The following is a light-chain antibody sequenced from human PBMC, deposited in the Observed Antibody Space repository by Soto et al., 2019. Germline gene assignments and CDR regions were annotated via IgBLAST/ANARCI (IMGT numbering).Light chain of an antibody. V-gene: IGKV3-15*01. CDR2: GAS. CDR3: QQDNNWPVYT. Sequence: EIVMTQSPATLSVSPGERATLSCRASQSVSSNLAWYQQKPGQAPRLLIYGASTRATGIPARFSGSGSGTEFTLTISRLQSEDFAVYYCQQDNNWPVYTFGQGTKLEIK. J-gene: IGKJ2*01. CDR1: QSVSSN.